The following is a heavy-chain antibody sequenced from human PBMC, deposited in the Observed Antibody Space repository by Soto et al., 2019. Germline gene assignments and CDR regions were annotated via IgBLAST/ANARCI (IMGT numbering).Heavy chain of an antibody. J-gene: IGHJ4*02. Sequence: QVQLVESGGGVVQPGRSLRLSCAASGFTFSSYAMHWVRQAPGKGLEWVAVISYDGSNKYYVDSVQGRFTISRDISKNPLYLQMNSLRAEDTAVYYCARAGGLLLVYWGQGTLVTVSS. V-gene: IGHV3-30-3*01. D-gene: IGHD2-15*01. CDR2: ISYDGSNK. CDR1: GFTFSSYA. CDR3: ARAGGLLLVY.